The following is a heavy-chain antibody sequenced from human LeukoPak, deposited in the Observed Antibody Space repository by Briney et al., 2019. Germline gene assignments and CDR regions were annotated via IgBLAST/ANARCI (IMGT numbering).Heavy chain of an antibody. CDR1: GGSFSIYY. CDR2: IFYSGST. Sequence: PSETLSLTCTVSGGSFSIYYWSWVRHPPGKGLECIGYIFYSGSTMYGPSLNSRVTIPLNNSKSQFSLKLNSVTAADTAVYYCAILPSGYYDKSGYYPYYFESWGQGTLVTVS. J-gene: IGHJ4*02. V-gene: IGHV4-59*08. CDR3: AILPSGYYDKSGYYPYYFES. D-gene: IGHD3-22*01.